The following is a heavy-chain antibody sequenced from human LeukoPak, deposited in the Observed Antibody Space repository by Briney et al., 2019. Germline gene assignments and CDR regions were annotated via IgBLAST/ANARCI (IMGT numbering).Heavy chain of an antibody. Sequence: GGSLRLSCAASGFTFSSYGMHWVRQAPGKGLEWVAVIWYDGSNKYYADSVKGRFTISRDNSKNTLYLQMNSLRAEDTVVYYCARDRDSSSWSHFDYWGQGTLVTVSS. CDR1: GFTFSSYG. D-gene: IGHD6-13*01. CDR3: ARDRDSSSWSHFDY. J-gene: IGHJ4*02. CDR2: IWYDGSNK. V-gene: IGHV3-33*01.